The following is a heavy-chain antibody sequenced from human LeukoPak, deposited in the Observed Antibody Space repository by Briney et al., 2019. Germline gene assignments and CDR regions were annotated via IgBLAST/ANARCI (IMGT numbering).Heavy chain of an antibody. CDR3: ARAGLGGVAVAGRLGY. Sequence: ASVKVSCKASGYTFTSYDINWVRQATGQGLEWMGWMNPNSGNTGYAQKSQGRVTMTRNTSISTAYMELSSLRSEDTAVYYCARAGLGGVAVAGRLGYWGQGTLVTVSS. V-gene: IGHV1-8*01. CDR2: MNPNSGNT. J-gene: IGHJ4*02. D-gene: IGHD6-19*01. CDR1: GYTFTSYD.